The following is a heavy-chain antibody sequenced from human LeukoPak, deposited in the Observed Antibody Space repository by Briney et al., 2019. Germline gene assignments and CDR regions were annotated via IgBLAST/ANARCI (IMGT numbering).Heavy chain of an antibody. J-gene: IGHJ4*02. D-gene: IGHD1/OR15-1a*01. V-gene: IGHV3-30*02. CDR1: AFTFSSYG. CDR2: IRYDGSNK. Sequence: GGSLRLSCAASAFTFSSYGMHWVRQAPGKGLEWVAFIRYDGSNKYYADSVKGRFTISRDNSRNTLYLQMNSLRAEDTAVYYCAKGPRALEHSTHFFDYWGQGTLVTVSS. CDR3: AKGPRALEHSTHFFDY.